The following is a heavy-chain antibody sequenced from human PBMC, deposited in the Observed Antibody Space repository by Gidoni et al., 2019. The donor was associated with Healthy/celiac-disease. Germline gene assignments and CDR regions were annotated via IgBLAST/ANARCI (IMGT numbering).Heavy chain of an antibody. CDR3: ARDRMEDIVVVVAASRDYYYYMDV. J-gene: IGHJ6*03. V-gene: IGHV3-48*01. D-gene: IGHD2-15*01. CDR2: ISSSSSTI. Sequence: EVQLVESGGGLVQPGGSLRLPCAASGFPFGGYGMNWFRQAPGKGLEWVSYISSSSSTIYYADSVKGRFTISRDNAKNSLYLQMNSLRAEDTAVYYCARDRMEDIVVVVAASRDYYYYMDVWGKGTTVTVSS. CDR1: GFPFGGYG.